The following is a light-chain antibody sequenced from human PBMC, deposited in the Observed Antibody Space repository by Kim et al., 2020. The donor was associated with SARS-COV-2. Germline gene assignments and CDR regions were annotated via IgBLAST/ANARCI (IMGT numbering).Light chain of an antibody. CDR1: QDVTNY. CDR3: QHYDDLPLT. J-gene: IGKJ4*01. V-gene: IGKV1-33*01. Sequence: AAVGDTVTITCQASQDVTNYLNWFQQKPGKAPQLLIYDASTLETGVPSRFSGSGSGTEFTFTISSLQPEDVATYYCQHYDDLPLTFGGGTKVQIK. CDR2: DAS.